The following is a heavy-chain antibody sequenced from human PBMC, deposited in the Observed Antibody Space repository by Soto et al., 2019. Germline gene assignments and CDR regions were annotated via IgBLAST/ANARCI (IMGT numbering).Heavy chain of an antibody. CDR3: ARGEAMVLDY. CDR2: IDHSGST. J-gene: IGHJ4*02. V-gene: IGHV4-30-2*01. CDR1: GGSISSGGYS. D-gene: IGHD5-18*01. Sequence: QLQLQESGSGLVKPSQTLSLTCAVSGGSISSGGYSWSWIRQPPGKGLEWIGYIDHSGSTDYNPSLKNRATITGARAKNQFSLKLSSVAAADTAVYYCARGEAMVLDYWGPGTLVTVSS.